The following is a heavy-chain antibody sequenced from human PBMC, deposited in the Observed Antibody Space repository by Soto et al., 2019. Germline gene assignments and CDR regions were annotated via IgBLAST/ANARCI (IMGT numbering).Heavy chain of an antibody. J-gene: IGHJ5*02. D-gene: IGHD2-15*01. CDR1: GYTFTSYG. CDR3: ASANIVVVIAATSWLDP. V-gene: IGHV1-18*01. CDR2: ISAYNGNT. Sequence: ASVKVSCKASGYTFTSYGISWVRHAPGQGLEWMGWISAYNGNTNYAQKLQGRVTMTTDTSTSTAYMELRSLRSDDTAVYYCASANIVVVIAATSWLDPWGQGTLVT.